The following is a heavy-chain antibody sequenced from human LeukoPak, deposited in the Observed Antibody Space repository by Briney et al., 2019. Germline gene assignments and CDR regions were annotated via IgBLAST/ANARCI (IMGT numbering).Heavy chain of an antibody. CDR2: IRDDGSNK. CDR1: GFTFSSCA. Sequence: PGGSLRLSCAASGFTFSSCAMYWVRQAPGKGLEWVAVIRDDGSNKYYAESVKGRFTISRDNSENTVYLQMNSLRTEDTAVYYCARGIQDVGSYYNLDHWGQGTLVTVSS. J-gene: IGHJ4*02. D-gene: IGHD3-10*01. V-gene: IGHV3-33*01. CDR3: ARGIQDVGSYYNLDH.